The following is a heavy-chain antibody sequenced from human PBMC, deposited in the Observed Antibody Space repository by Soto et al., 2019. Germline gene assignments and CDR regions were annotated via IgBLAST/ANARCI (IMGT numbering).Heavy chain of an antibody. CDR1: GFIFSDFG. V-gene: IGHV3-30*18. Sequence: QVNLVESGGGVVQPGRSLRLSCEGSGFIFSDFGMHWVRQAPGKGLEWVAVISYDGNNKYYAQSVKGRFTISRDNSKNTLFLNMDSLRPEDTAVYHCVKGDLDTAVVNSPDAFDFWGPGTMVTVSS. CDR2: ISYDGNNK. D-gene: IGHD5-18*01. J-gene: IGHJ3*01. CDR3: VKGDLDTAVVNSPDAFDF.